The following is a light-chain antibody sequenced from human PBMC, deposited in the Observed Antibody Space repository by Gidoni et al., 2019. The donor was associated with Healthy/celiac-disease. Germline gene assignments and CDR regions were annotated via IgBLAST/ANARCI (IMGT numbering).Light chain of an antibody. CDR2: MGS. V-gene: IGKV2-28*01. J-gene: IGKJ2*01. CDR3: MQALQTPRYT. CDR1: QSLLHSNGYNY. Sequence: DILMTQSPLSLPVTPGEPASISCRSSQSLLHSNGYNYLDWYLQKPGQSPQLLIYMGSNRASGVPDRFSGSGSGTDFTLKISRVEAEDVGVYDCMQALQTPRYTFGQGTKLEIK.